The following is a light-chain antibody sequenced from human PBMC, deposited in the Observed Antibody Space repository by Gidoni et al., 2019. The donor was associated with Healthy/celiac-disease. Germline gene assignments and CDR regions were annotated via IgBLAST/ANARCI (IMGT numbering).Light chain of an antibody. V-gene: IGKV3-11*01. Sequence: EIVLPQSPATLSLSPGERATLSCRASQSVSSYLAWYQQKPGQAPRLLIYDASNRATGIPARFSGSGSGTDFTLTISSLEPEDFAVYYCQQRSNWSLTFXGXTKVEIK. J-gene: IGKJ4*01. CDR2: DAS. CDR3: QQRSNWSLT. CDR1: QSVSSY.